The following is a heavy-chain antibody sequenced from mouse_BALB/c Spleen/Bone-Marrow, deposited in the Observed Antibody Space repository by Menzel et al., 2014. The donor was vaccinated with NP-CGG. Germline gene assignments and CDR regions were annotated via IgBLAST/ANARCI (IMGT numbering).Heavy chain of an antibody. CDR2: ISDGGSYT. J-gene: IGHJ2*01. V-gene: IGHV5-4*02. D-gene: IGHD1-1*01. CDR3: ARGSSYFDY. CDR1: GFTFSDYY. Sequence: VQLKESGGGLVKPGGSLKLSCAASGFTFSDYYMYWVRQTPAKRLEWVATISDGGSYTYYPDSVKGRFTISRDNAKNNLYLQMSSLKSEDTAMYYCARGSSYFDYWGQGTTLTVSS.